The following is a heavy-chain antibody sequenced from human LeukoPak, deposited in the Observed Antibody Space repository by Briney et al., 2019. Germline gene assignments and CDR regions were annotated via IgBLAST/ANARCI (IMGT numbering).Heavy chain of an antibody. CDR2: IYHSGST. CDR3: AREGAAGLDY. CDR1: GGSISSGGYS. Sequence: PSETLSLTCAVSGGSISSGGYSWSWLRQPPGKGLEWIGYIYHSGSTYYNPSLKSRVTISVDRSKNQFSLKLSSVTAADTAVYYCAREGAAGLDYWGQGTLVTVSS. V-gene: IGHV4-30-2*01. D-gene: IGHD6-25*01. J-gene: IGHJ4*02.